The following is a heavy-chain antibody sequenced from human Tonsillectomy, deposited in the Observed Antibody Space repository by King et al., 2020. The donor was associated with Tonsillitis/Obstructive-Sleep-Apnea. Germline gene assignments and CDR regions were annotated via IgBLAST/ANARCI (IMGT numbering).Heavy chain of an antibody. Sequence: QLQESGPGLVKPSETLSLTCTVSGGSISSYYWSWIRQPPGKGLEWIGYIYYSGSTNYNPSLKSRVTISVDTSTNPSSRKLSSVTAADTAVYYCARRQYRYYFDYWGQGTLVTVSS. V-gene: IGHV4-59*01. D-gene: IGHD3-16*02. CDR3: ARRQYRYYFDY. CDR1: GGSISSYY. J-gene: IGHJ4*02. CDR2: IYYSGST.